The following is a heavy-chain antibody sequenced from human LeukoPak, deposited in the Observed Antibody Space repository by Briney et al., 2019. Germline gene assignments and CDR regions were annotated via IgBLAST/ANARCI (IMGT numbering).Heavy chain of an antibody. J-gene: IGHJ4*02. D-gene: IGHD4-17*01. CDR1: GYTFTSYA. CDR3: ARDGRSTVTTLFDY. Sequence: ASVKVSCKASGYTFTSYAISWVRQAPGQGLEWMGRIIPILGIANYAQKFQGRVTITADKSTSTAYMELSSLRSEDTAVYYCARDGRSTVTTLFDYWGQGTLVTVSS. CDR2: IIPILGIA. V-gene: IGHV1-69*04.